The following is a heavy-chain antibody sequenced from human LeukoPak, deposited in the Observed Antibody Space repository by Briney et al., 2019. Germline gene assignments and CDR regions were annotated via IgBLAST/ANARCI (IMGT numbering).Heavy chain of an antibody. V-gene: IGHV3-9*01. J-gene: IGHJ5*02. Sequence: SLSLSCAASGFTFDYYAMHWVRQASGKGLEWVSGISWNSGSIGYADSVKGRFTISRDNAKNSLFLQMNSLRVEDTALYYCAKGVRGRHYYGAGRVDPWGQGTLVTVSS. CDR2: ISWNSGSI. CDR3: AKGVRGRHYYGAGRVDP. CDR1: GFTFDYYA. D-gene: IGHD3-10*01.